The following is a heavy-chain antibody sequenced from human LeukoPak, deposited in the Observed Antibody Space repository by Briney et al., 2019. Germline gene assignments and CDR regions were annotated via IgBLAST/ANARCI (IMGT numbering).Heavy chain of an antibody. CDR3: GRSANERYSTGWDVPWFDP. V-gene: IGHV1-2*06. J-gene: IGHJ5*02. CDR2: INPKGGGT. Sequence: ASVKVSCKASGYTFSDYYVHWVRQAPGQGLEWMGRINPKGGGTDYAQKLQGRVTMTRDTSIRTAYMQLSRLRSGDTAVYYCGRSANERYSTGWDVPWFDPWSQGTLVTVSS. CDR1: GYTFSDYY. D-gene: IGHD6-19*01.